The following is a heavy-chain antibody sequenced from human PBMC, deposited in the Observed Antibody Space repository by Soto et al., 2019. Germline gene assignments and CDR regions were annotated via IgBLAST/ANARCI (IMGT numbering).Heavy chain of an antibody. CDR1: GGTFSSYA. J-gene: IGHJ4*02. Sequence: SVKVSCKASGGTFSSYAISWVRQAPGQGLEWMGGIIPIFGTANYAQKFQGRVTITADESTSTAYMELSSLRSEDTAVYYCARIDPAYYYGSGSFYNSWGQGTLVTVSS. CDR3: ARIDPAYYYGSGSFYNS. D-gene: IGHD3-10*01. CDR2: IIPIFGTA. V-gene: IGHV1-69*13.